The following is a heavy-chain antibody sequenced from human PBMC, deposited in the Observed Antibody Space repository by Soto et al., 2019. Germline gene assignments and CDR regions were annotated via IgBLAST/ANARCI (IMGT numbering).Heavy chain of an antibody. Sequence: QITLKESGPTLVKPTQTLTLTCTFSGFSLSTSGVGVGWIRQPPGKALEWLALIYWDDDKRYSPSLKSRLTITKDPSKNQVVLTMTHMDPVDTATYCCAHSPYDSSGVYYFDYWGQGTLVTVSS. CDR2: IYWDDDK. CDR3: AHSPYDSSGVYYFDY. J-gene: IGHJ4*02. D-gene: IGHD3-22*01. CDR1: GFSLSTSGVG. V-gene: IGHV2-5*02.